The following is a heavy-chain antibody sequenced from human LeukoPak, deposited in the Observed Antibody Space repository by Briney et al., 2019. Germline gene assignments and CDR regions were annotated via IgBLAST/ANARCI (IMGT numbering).Heavy chain of an antibody. CDR3: ARDLGIEWFGELYPPFDY. J-gene: IGHJ4*02. CDR2: ISGSGGST. V-gene: IGHV3-23*01. Sequence: GGSLRLSCAASGFTFSSYAMSWVRQAPGKGLEWVSAISGSGGSTYYADSVKGRFTISRDNSKNTLYLQMNSLRAEDTAVYYCARDLGIEWFGELYPPFDYWGQGTLVTVSS. CDR1: GFTFSSYA. D-gene: IGHD3-10*01.